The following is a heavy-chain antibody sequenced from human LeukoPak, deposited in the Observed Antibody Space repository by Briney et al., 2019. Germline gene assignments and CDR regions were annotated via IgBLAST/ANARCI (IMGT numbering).Heavy chain of an antibody. D-gene: IGHD1-26*01. CDR1: GFTFSSYS. Sequence: PGGSLRLSCAASGFTFSSYSMNWVRQAPRKGLEWVSSISSSSSYIYYADSVKGRFTISRDNAKNSLYLQMNSLRAEDTAVYYCARATYSGSYYSAFDIWGQGTMVTVSS. V-gene: IGHV3-21*01. CDR2: ISSSSSYI. CDR3: ARATYSGSYYSAFDI. J-gene: IGHJ3*02.